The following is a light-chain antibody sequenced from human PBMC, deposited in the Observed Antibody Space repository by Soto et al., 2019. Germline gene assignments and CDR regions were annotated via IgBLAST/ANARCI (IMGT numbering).Light chain of an antibody. V-gene: IGKV1-5*03. CDR1: QGTGDW. CDR3: QQYSSYPLT. Sequence: DIQTSQSPSTLSASVGGRATITCRASQGTGDWLAWYQQKPGKAPKLLIYKTSTLEGGVPSRFSGSGSETEFTLTISSLQPDDFATYYCQQYSSYPLTFGGGTKVDIK. CDR2: KTS. J-gene: IGKJ4*01.